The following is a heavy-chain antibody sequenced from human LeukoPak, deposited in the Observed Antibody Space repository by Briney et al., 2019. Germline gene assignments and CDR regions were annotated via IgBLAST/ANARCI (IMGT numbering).Heavy chain of an antibody. Sequence: PGGSLRLSCAASGFTFSSYWMNWVRQAPGKGLEWVANIKTDGREKYYVDSVKGRFTISRDNAKNSLYLQMNSLRAEDTAVYYCAREGSYYYYDTSGYYCGLFDYWGQGTLVTVSS. CDR1: GFTFSSYW. D-gene: IGHD3-22*01. V-gene: IGHV3-7*01. CDR3: AREGSYYYYDTSGYYCGLFDY. CDR2: IKTDGREK. J-gene: IGHJ4*02.